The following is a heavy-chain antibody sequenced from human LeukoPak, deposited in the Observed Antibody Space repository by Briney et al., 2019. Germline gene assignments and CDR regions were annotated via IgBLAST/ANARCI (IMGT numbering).Heavy chain of an antibody. CDR1: GGSISSYY. CDR2: IYYSGST. CDR3: ARVGGAYDILTGYYPYYFDY. V-gene: IGHV4-59*01. J-gene: IGHJ4*02. Sequence: SETLSLTCTVSGGSISSYYWSWIRQPPGKGLEWIGYIYYSGSTNYNPSLKSRVTISLDTSRNQFSLKLSSVTAADTAVYYCARVGGAYDILTGYYPYYFDYWGQGTLVTVSS. D-gene: IGHD3-9*01.